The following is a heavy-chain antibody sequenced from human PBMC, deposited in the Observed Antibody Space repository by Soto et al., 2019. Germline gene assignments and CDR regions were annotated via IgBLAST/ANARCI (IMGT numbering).Heavy chain of an antibody. CDR2: IDGFGTGT. J-gene: IGHJ4*02. CDR1: GFTFTNYW. Sequence: WGSVRLSCAASGFTFTNYWMHWVRQVPGKGLVWVSRIDGFGTGTSYSDSVRGRFTISRDNAENTFYLQMNSLRAEDTAVYYCTTVFDYWGQGNTVTVSA. V-gene: IGHV3-74*01. CDR3: TTVFDY.